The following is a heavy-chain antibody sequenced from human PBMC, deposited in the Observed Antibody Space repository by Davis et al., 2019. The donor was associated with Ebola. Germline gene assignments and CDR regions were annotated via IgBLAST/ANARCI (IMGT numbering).Heavy chain of an antibody. Sequence: SETLSLTCTVSGGSVSSGSYYWSWIRQPPEKGLEWVGYIYYSGSTNCNPSLKSRVTISVDTSKNQFSLKLSSVTAADTAVYYCARLVTAMTRPVYYFDYWGQGTLVTVSS. V-gene: IGHV4-61*01. CDR2: IYYSGST. CDR1: GGSVSSGSYY. D-gene: IGHD5-18*01. J-gene: IGHJ4*02. CDR3: ARLVTAMTRPVYYFDY.